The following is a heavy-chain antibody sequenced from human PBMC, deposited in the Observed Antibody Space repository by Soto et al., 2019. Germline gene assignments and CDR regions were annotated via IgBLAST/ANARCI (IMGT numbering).Heavy chain of an antibody. CDR2: INTYNGNT. D-gene: IGHD3-10*01. V-gene: IGHV1-18*01. CDR3: ARGVGSGTYYNQYNWFDP. CDR1: GYTFTNYG. J-gene: IGHJ5*02. Sequence: QVQLVQSGAEVKKPGASLKVSCKASGYTFTNYGISWVRQAPGQGLEWMGWINTYNGNTNHAQKLQGRVTMTTDTSTSTAYMELRSLRSDDTAVYYCARGVGSGTYYNQYNWFDPWGQGTLVTVSS.